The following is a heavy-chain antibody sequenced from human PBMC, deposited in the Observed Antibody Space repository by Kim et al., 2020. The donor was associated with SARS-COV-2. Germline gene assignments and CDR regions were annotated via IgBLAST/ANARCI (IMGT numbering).Heavy chain of an antibody. CDR3: LSSSPTADY. Sequence: GSSTPNANSLKHRFTISRDNAKNPLYLQMTSLRAEDTAVYYCLSSSPTADYWGQGTLVTVSS. V-gene: IGHV3-74*01. J-gene: IGHJ4*02. D-gene: IGHD6-6*01. CDR2: GSST.